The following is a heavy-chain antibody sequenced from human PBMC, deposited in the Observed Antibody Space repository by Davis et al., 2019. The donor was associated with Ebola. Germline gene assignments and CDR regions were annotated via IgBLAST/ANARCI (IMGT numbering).Heavy chain of an antibody. CDR1: GFTFSSYG. D-gene: IGHD3-10*01. J-gene: IGHJ4*02. CDR3: AKDGSHHYYGSGSYCDY. Sequence: PGGSLRLSCAASGFTFSSYGMHWVRQAPGKGLEWVAVISYDGSNKYYADSVKGRFTISRDNSKNTLYLQMNSLRAEDTAVYYCAKDGSHHYYGSGSYCDYWGQGTLVTVSS. V-gene: IGHV3-30*18. CDR2: ISYDGSNK.